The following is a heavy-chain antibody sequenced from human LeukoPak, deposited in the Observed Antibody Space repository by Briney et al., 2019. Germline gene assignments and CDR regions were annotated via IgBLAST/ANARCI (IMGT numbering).Heavy chain of an antibody. D-gene: IGHD6-13*01. CDR1: GLSVSNNY. CDR2: LYSGGGA. J-gene: IGHJ4*02. Sequence: PGGSLRLSCAASGLSVSNNYMNWVRQAPGKGLEWVSVLYSGGGAYYADSVKGRFTISRDNSKNTLYLQMNSLRAEDTAVYYCARSGSSWYFYYWGQGTLVTVSS. V-gene: IGHV3-53*01. CDR3: ARSGSSWYFYY.